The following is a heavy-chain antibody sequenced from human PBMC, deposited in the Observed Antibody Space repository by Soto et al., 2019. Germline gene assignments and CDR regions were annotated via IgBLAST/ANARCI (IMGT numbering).Heavy chain of an antibody. CDR2: INHSGST. D-gene: IGHD3-10*01. CDR3: ARSYYGSGSYEGYYYGMDV. J-gene: IGHJ6*02. CDR1: GGSFSGYY. V-gene: IGHV4-34*01. Sequence: QVQLQQWGAGLLKPSETLSLTCAVYGGSFSGYYWSWIRQPPGKGLEWIGEINHSGSTNYNPSLKSRVTISVDTSKNQFSLKLSSVTAADTAVYYCARSYYGSGSYEGYYYGMDVWGQGTTVTVSS.